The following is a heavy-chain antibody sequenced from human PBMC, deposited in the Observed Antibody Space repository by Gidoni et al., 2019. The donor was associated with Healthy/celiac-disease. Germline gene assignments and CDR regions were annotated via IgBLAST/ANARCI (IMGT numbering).Heavy chain of an antibody. CDR1: GGSFSGYY. J-gene: IGHJ4*02. Sequence: QVQLQQWGAGLLKPSETLSLTCAVYGGSFSGYYWSWIRQPPGKGLEWIGEINHSGSTNYNPSLKSRVTISVDTSKNQFSLKLGSVTAADTAVYCCARGQALLWFGEYRGYFDYWVQGTLVTVSS. CDR2: INHSGST. CDR3: ARGQALLWFGEYRGYFDY. V-gene: IGHV4-34*01. D-gene: IGHD3-10*01.